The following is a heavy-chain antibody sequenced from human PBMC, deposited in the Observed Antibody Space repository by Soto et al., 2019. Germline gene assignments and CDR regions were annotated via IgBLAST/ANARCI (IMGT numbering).Heavy chain of an antibody. CDR2: IYYGGST. CDR1: GDSISTHY. V-gene: IGHV4-59*08. D-gene: IGHD7-27*01. CDR3: AKNWNWGSLVH. J-gene: IGHJ4*02. Sequence: PSETLSLTCTVSGDSISTHYWRWIRQSPGKGLEWIGFIYYGGSTNYNPSLKSRVTISVDTPKNQFSLKLSSVTAADTAVYYCAKNWNWGSLVHWGLVTLVTVS.